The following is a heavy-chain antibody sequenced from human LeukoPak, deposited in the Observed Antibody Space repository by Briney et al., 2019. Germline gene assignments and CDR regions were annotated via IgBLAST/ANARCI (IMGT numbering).Heavy chain of an antibody. V-gene: IGHV4-34*01. CDR1: GGSFSGYY. CDR3: ARVSLITFGGVIPKYYFDY. CDR2: IYHSGST. D-gene: IGHD3-16*02. J-gene: IGHJ4*02. Sequence: PSETLSLTCAVYGGSFSGYYWSWIRQPPGKGLEWIGYIYHSGSTYYNPSLKSRVTISVDRSKNQFSLKLSSVTAADTAVYYCARVSLITFGGVIPKYYFDYWGQGTLVTVSS.